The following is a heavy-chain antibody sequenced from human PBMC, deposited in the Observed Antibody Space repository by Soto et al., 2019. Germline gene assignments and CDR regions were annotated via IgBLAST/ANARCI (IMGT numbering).Heavy chain of an antibody. Sequence: SVKVSCKASGGTFSSYAISWVRQAPGQGLEWMGGIIPIFGTASYAQKFQGRVTITADESTSTAHMELSSLRSEDTAVYYCARDVPNAYSSSWYVWFDPWGQGTLVTVSS. D-gene: IGHD6-13*01. J-gene: IGHJ5*02. CDR2: IIPIFGTA. CDR1: GGTFSSYA. CDR3: ARDVPNAYSSSWYVWFDP. V-gene: IGHV1-69*13.